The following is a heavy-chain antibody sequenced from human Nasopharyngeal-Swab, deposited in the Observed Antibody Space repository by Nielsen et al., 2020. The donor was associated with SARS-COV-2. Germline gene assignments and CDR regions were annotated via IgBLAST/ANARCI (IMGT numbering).Heavy chain of an antibody. Sequence: WVGQAPGQGLEWMGGISAYNGNTNYAQKLQGRVTMTTDTSTSTAYMELRSLRSDDTAVYYCARDFQRFLEWLPNYYYYGMDVWGQGTTVTVSS. CDR3: ARDFQRFLEWLPNYYYYGMDV. D-gene: IGHD3-3*01. J-gene: IGHJ6*02. CDR2: ISAYNGNT. V-gene: IGHV1-18*01.